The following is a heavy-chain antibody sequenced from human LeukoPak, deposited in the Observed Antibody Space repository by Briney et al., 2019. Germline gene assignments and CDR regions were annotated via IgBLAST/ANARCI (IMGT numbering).Heavy chain of an antibody. Sequence: PGRSLRLSCAASGFTFSSYGMHWVRQAPGEGLEWVAVIWYDGSNKYYADSVKGRFTISRDNSKNTLYLQMNSLRAEDTAVYYCAKDRALQLPDYWGQGTLVTVSS. CDR2: IWYDGSNK. V-gene: IGHV3-33*06. CDR1: GFTFSSYG. D-gene: IGHD1-1*01. CDR3: AKDRALQLPDY. J-gene: IGHJ4*02.